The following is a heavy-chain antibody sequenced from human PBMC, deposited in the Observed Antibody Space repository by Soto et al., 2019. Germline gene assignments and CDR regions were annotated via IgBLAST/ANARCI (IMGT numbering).Heavy chain of an antibody. CDR3: ARDVASKAYYDFSSGYPGDY. J-gene: IGHJ4*02. Sequence: GGSLRLSCAASGFTFSSDAMHWVRQAPGKGLEWVAVISYDGSNKYYADSVKGRFTISRDNSKNTLYLQMNSLRAEDTAVYYCARDVASKAYYDFSSGYPGDYWGQGTLVTVSS. D-gene: IGHD3-3*01. CDR2: ISYDGSNK. V-gene: IGHV3-30-3*01. CDR1: GFTFSSDA.